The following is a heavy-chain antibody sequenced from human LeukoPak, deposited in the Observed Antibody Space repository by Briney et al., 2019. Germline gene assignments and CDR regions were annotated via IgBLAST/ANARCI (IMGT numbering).Heavy chain of an antibody. D-gene: IGHD4-17*01. V-gene: IGHV3-7*03. J-gene: IGHJ4*02. CDR1: GFTFSDYY. CDR3: ALGGDPQRPFHY. CDR2: IKEDGSEK. Sequence: PGGSLRLSCAASGFTFSDYYMSWIRQAPGKGLEWVANIKEDGSEKYHVDSVKGRFTISRDNARNSLYLQMNSLRAEDTAVYYCALGGDPQRPFHYWGQGTLVTVSS.